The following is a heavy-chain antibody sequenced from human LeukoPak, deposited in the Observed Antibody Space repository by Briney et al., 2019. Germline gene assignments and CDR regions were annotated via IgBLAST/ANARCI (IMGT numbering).Heavy chain of an antibody. J-gene: IGHJ4*02. CDR3: ARGGYCGGDCYFYY. Sequence: GGSLRLSCAASGFTFSSYGMHWVRQAPGKGLEWVAFIRYDGSNKYYADSVKGRFTISRDNSKNTLYLQMNSLRAEDTAVYYCARGGYCGGDCYFYYWGQGTLVTVSS. D-gene: IGHD2-21*02. CDR2: IRYDGSNK. CDR1: GFTFSSYG. V-gene: IGHV3-30*02.